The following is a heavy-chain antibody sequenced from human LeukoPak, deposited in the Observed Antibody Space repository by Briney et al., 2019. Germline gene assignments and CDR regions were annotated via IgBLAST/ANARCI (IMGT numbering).Heavy chain of an antibody. Sequence: SETLSLTCTVSGGSISSSSYYWGWIRQPPGKGLEWIGSIYYSGSTYYNPSLKSRVTISVDTSKNQFSLKLSSVTAADTAVYYCARDFLPWYFDLWGRGTLVTVSS. CDR3: ARDFLPWYFDL. CDR1: GGSISSSSYY. D-gene: IGHD2/OR15-2a*01. J-gene: IGHJ2*01. V-gene: IGHV4-39*02. CDR2: IYYSGST.